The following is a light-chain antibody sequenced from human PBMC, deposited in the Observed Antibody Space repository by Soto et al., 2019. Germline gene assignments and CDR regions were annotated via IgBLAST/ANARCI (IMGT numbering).Light chain of an antibody. CDR1: QTIMTY. J-gene: IGKJ1*01. CDR3: QRYGS. CDR2: AAS. V-gene: IGKV1-39*02. Sequence: RSAYVGEEVAMTCRASQTIMTYLNWYQLKPGKPPRLLIYAASSLQSGVPSRFSGSGSGTDFTLTISSLQPEDFAVYYCQRYGSFGQGTKVDI.